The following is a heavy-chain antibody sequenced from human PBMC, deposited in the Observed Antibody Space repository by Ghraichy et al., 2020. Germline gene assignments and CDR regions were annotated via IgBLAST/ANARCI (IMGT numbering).Heavy chain of an antibody. D-gene: IGHD6-13*01. V-gene: IGHV3-30*02. CDR3: AKKIAAAGTNYHYGMDV. J-gene: IGHJ6*02. CDR1: GFTFSNYG. Sequence: GGSLRLSCAASGFTFSNYGMHWVRQAPGKGLEWVALIWYDGSSEYYADSVKGRFTVSRDNSKNTMDLQMNSLRAEDTAVYYCAKKIAAAGTNYHYGMDVWGRGTAVT. CDR2: IWYDGSSE.